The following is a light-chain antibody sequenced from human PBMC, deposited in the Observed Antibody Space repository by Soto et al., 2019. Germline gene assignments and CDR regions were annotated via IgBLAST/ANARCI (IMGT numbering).Light chain of an antibody. CDR2: WAS. J-gene: IGKJ1*01. CDR1: QSVLYSSNNKNY. Sequence: DIVMTQSPDSLAVSLGERAPINCKSSQSVLYSSNNKNYLAWYQQKPGQPPKLLIYWASTRESGVPDRFSGSGSGTDFTLTISSLQAEDGAVYYCQQYFSTPRTFGQGTKVEIK. V-gene: IGKV4-1*01. CDR3: QQYFSTPRT.